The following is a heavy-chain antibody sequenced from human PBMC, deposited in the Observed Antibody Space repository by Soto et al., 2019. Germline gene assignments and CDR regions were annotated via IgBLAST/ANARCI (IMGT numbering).Heavy chain of an antibody. Sequence: GGSLRLSCAASGLTLSNYAMSWVRQAPGKGLEWVSGISGSGGSRNDADSVKGRFTISRDISKNTLYLQMNSLRAEDSAVYYCAKLSNFDFWSARRDYYFDYWGQGPQVTVSS. CDR3: AKLSNFDFWSARRDYYFDY. CDR2: ISGSGGSR. CDR1: GLTLSNYA. D-gene: IGHD3-3*01. V-gene: IGHV3-23*01. J-gene: IGHJ4*02.